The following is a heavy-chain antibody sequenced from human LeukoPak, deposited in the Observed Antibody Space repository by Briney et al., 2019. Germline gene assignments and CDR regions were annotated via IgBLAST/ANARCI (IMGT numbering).Heavy chain of an antibody. Sequence: GGSLRLSCAASGFTFTSYSMSWVRQAPGKGLQWVSGTSDRGDYTYYADSVKGRFTISRDNSKNTLYLQMNSLRAEDTALYFCAKKAQYNGNYPLDYWGQGTLVTVSS. D-gene: IGHD1-26*01. J-gene: IGHJ4*02. V-gene: IGHV3-23*01. CDR1: GFTFTSYS. CDR3: AKKAQYNGNYPLDY. CDR2: TSDRGDYT.